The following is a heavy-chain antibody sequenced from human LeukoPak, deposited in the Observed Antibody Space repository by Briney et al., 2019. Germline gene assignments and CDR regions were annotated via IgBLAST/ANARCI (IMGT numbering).Heavy chain of an antibody. CDR3: ARRQKGGGAFCAFDI. Sequence: GGSLRLSCAASGFTFSSYWMSWVRQAPGKGLEWVANIKQDGSEKYYVDSVKGRFTISRDNAKNSLYLQMNSLRAEDTAVYYCARRQKGGGAFCAFDIWGQGTMVTVSS. V-gene: IGHV3-7*01. J-gene: IGHJ3*02. CDR1: GFTFSSYW. CDR2: IKQDGSEK. D-gene: IGHD2-15*01.